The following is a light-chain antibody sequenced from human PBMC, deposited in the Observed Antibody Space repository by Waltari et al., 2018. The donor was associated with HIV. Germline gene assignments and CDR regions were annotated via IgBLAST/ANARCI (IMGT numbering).Light chain of an antibody. J-gene: IGLJ3*02. CDR3: GTWDSGLSAVV. V-gene: IGLV1-51*01. CDR1: SSNIGSND. CDR2: DNN. Sequence: QSVLTQPPSVSAAPGQRVTISCSGSSSNIGSNDVSWYQQLPGTAPKLLIFDNNKRPSGIPDRFSRPKSGTSATLGITGLQTGDEADYYCGTWDSGLSAVVFGGGTKLTVL.